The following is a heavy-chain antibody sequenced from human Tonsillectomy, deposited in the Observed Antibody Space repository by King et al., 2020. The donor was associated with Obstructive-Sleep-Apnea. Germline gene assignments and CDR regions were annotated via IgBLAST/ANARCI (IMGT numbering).Heavy chain of an antibody. CDR3: ASPDGSGSHPPYYDY. V-gene: IGHV3-30*03. J-gene: IGHJ4*02. CDR1: GYTIRNYG. D-gene: IGHD3-10*01. CDR2: ILYDGSNT. Sequence: QLVQSGGGVVQPGRSLRLSCAASGYTIRNYGMRWVRQAPGKGLEWVAIILYDGSNTYYADSVKGRFTISRDNSKNTLYLQMNSLRSEDTAVYYCASPDGSGSHPPYYDYWGQGTLVTVSS.